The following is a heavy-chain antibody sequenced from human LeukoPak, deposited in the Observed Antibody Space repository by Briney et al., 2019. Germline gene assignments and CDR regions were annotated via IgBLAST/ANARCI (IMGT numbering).Heavy chain of an antibody. CDR2: KYSSGST. D-gene: IGHD1-1*01. CDR3: ARGFHKGISTTGLFDY. CDR1: GDSIINNNYY. Sequence: SEPLSLTCIVSGDSIINNNYYWGWIRQPPGKGLEWIGSKYSSGSTYRNPSLESRVTISLDTAKNQFPLNLRSVTAADTAVYFCARGFHKGISTTGLFDYWGQGSLVTVSS. J-gene: IGHJ4*02. V-gene: IGHV4-39*06.